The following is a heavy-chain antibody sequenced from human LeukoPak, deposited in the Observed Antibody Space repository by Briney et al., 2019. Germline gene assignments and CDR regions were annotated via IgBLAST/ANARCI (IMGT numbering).Heavy chain of an antibody. J-gene: IGHJ4*02. CDR2: ISYDGSNK. CDR1: GFTFRSYA. V-gene: IGHV3-30*04. D-gene: IGHD2-21*02. CDR3: ARDRGDCPLDN. Sequence: GGSLRLSCAASGFTFRSYAMHWVRQAPGKGLEWVAVISYDGSNKYYADSVKGRFTISRDNSKNTLYLQMNSLRAEDTAVYYCARDRGDCPLDNWGQGTLVTVSS.